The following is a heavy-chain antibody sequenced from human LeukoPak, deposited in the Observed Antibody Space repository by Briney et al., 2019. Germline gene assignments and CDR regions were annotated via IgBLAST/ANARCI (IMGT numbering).Heavy chain of an antibody. J-gene: IGHJ6*02. V-gene: IGHV3-66*02. CDR3: AGDRTYDYYDSSGSMNYGMDV. CDR2: IYSGGST. CDR1: GFTVSSNY. D-gene: IGHD3-22*01. Sequence: GGSLRFSCAASGFTVSSNYMSWVRQAPGKGLEWVSVIYSGGSTYYADSVKGRFTISRDNSKNTLYLQMNSLRAEDTAVYYCAGDRTYDYYDSSGSMNYGMDVWGQGTTVTVSS.